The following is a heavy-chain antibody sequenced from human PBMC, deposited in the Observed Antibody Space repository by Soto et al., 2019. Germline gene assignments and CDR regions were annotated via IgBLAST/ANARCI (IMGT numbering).Heavy chain of an antibody. V-gene: IGHV5-51*01. CDR3: ATPYRYYDSSGYYHEAAFDI. CDR1: GYSFTSYW. CDR2: IYPGDSDT. D-gene: IGHD3-22*01. Sequence: PGESLKISCKGSGYSFTSYWIGWVRQMTGKGLEWMGIIYPGDSDTRYSPSFQGQVTISADKSISTAYLQWSSLKASDTAMYYCATPYRYYDSSGYYHEAAFDIWGQGTMVTVSS. J-gene: IGHJ3*02.